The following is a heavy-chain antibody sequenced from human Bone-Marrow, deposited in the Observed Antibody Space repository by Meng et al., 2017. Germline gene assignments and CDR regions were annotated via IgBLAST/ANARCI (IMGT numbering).Heavy chain of an antibody. CDR1: GGSISDRSYY. D-gene: IGHD5-18*01. V-gene: IGHV4-39*01. CDR3: ARHKGNSYGYLYFDY. J-gene: IGHJ4*02. Sequence: QLQLQESGPGLVKPSETLSLPCTVSGGSISDRSYYWGWIRQPPGKGLEWIGSIYYFGDTFYSPSLRSRVTISVDTSKNQFSLKLSSVTAADTAVFYCARHKGNSYGYLYFDYWGQGILVTVSS. CDR2: IYYFGDT.